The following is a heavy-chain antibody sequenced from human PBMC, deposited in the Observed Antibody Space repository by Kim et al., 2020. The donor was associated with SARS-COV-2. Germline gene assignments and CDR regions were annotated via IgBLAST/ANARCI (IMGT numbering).Heavy chain of an antibody. CDR3: ARALILTGYFQYYFDL. Sequence: SDTLSLTCSVSGGSITSGDYYWAWIRQPPGRELEWIGSIHDSGTTYYNASLQSRVILSVDTSTNQFALKLRSVTSTDTAVYFCARALILTGYFQYYFDLWGQGTLVSVSS. J-gene: IGHJ4*02. CDR1: GGSITSGDYY. V-gene: IGHV4-39*01. D-gene: IGHD3-9*01. CDR2: IHDSGTT.